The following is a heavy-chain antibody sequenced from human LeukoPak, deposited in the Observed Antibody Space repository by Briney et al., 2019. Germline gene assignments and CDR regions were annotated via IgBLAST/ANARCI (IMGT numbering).Heavy chain of an antibody. D-gene: IGHD5-12*01. CDR3: ARRGVDGGGYFDY. CDR1: GGSISSGNW. Sequence: SETLSLTCAVSGGSISSGNWWSWLRQPPGKGLEWIGEIHHSGSTNYNPSLKSRVTIRVDNSKNQFSLKVRSVTAADTAVYYCARRGVDGGGYFDYWGQGTLVTVSS. CDR2: IHHSGST. V-gene: IGHV4-4*02. J-gene: IGHJ4*02.